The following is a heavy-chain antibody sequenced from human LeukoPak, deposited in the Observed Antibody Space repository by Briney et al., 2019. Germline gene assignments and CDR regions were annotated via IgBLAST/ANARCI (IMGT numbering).Heavy chain of an antibody. CDR2: IYYSGST. D-gene: IGHD6-13*01. CDR1: GGSISSSSYY. Sequence: PSETLSLTCTVSGGSISSSSYYWGWIRQPPGKGLEWIGSIYYSGSTYYNPSLKSRVTISVDTSKNQYSLKLSSVTAADTAVYYCARPFVDSRSWPSYFDYWGQGNLVTVSS. V-gene: IGHV4-39*01. CDR3: ARPFVDSRSWPSYFDY. J-gene: IGHJ4*02.